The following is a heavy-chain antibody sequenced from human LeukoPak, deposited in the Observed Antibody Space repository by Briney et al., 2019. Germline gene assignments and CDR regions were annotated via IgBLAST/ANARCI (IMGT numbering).Heavy chain of an antibody. CDR1: GGSISSYY. CDR2: IYYSGST. CDR3: ARSRGLSDPFDY. V-gene: IGHV4-59*01. J-gene: IGHJ4*02. Sequence: SETLSLTCTVPGGSISSYYWSWIRQPPGKGLEWIGYIYYSGSTNYNPSLKSRVTISVDTSKNQFSLKPSSVTAADTAVYYCARSRGLSDPFDYWGQGTLVTVSS.